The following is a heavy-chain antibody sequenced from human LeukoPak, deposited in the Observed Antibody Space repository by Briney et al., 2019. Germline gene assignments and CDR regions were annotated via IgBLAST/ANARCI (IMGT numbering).Heavy chain of an antibody. D-gene: IGHD3-9*01. CDR3: ARGGELRYFDWLPNPGTLDY. CDR2: ISDSVSGGST. CDR1: GFTFNNYA. J-gene: IGHJ4*02. Sequence: GGSLRLSCAASGFTFNNYAMTWVRQAPGKGLEWVSTISDSVSGGSTYYADSVKGRFTISRDNAKNSLYLQMNSLRAEDTAVYYCARGGELRYFDWLPNPGTLDYWGQGTLVTVSS. V-gene: IGHV3-23*01.